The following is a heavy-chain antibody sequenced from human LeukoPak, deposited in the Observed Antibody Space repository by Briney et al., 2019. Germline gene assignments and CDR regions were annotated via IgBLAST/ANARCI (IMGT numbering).Heavy chain of an antibody. CDR3: ARDQNYYDSSGYYGIDC. D-gene: IGHD3-22*01. Sequence: GASVKVSCKASGYTFTGYYMHWVRQAPGQGLAWMGWINTNSGGTNYAQKFQDRVTMTRDTSISTAYMELSRLRSDDTAVYYCARDQNYYDSSGYYGIDCWGQGTLVTVSS. V-gene: IGHV1-2*02. CDR2: INTNSGGT. J-gene: IGHJ4*02. CDR1: GYTFTGYY.